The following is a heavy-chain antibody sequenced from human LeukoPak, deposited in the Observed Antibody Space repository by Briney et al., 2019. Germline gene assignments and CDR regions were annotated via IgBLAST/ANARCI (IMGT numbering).Heavy chain of an antibody. J-gene: IGHJ4*02. D-gene: IGHD4-11*01. CDR2: ISGSGGST. CDR3: AKFLKGDDYSNYLPLISFDY. Sequence: QAGGSLRLSRAASGFTFSSYAMSWVRQAPGKGLEWVSAISGSGGSTYYADSVKGRFTISRDNSKNTLYLQMNSLRAEDTAVYYCAKFLKGDDYSNYLPLISFDYWGQGTLVTVSS. CDR1: GFTFSSYA. V-gene: IGHV3-23*01.